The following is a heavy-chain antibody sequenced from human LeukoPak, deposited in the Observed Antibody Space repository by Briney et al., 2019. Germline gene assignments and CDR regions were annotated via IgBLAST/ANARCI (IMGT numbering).Heavy chain of an antibody. J-gene: IGHJ4*02. CDR2: ISGSGGTT. V-gene: IGHV3-23*01. CDR1: GFTFSSSV. Sequence: GGSLRLSCAASGFTFSSSVMTWVRQAPGKGLEWVSVISGSGGTTYYAASVKGRFTISRDNSRNTLYLQMNSLRAEDTAVYYCAKTEGYLAYWGQGTLVTVSS. CDR3: AKTEGYLAY.